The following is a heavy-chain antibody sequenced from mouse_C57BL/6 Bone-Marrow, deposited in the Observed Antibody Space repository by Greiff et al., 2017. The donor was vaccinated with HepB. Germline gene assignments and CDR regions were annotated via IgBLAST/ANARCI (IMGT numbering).Heavy chain of an antibody. CDR3: AREGLRRNWFAY. V-gene: IGHV1-19*01. D-gene: IGHD2-2*01. CDR1: GYTFTDYY. CDR2: INPYNGGT. Sequence: EVQLQQSGPVLVKPGASVKMSCKASGYTFTDYYMNWVKQSHGKSLEWIGVINPYNGGTSYNQKFKGKATLTVDKSSSTAYMELNSLTSEDSAVYYCAREGLRRNWFAYRGQGTLVTVSA. J-gene: IGHJ3*01.